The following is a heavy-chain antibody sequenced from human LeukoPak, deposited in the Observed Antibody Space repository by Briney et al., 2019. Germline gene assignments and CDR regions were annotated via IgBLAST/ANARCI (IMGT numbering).Heavy chain of an antibody. CDR1: GGSFSGYY. CDR3: ARERYYYDSSGLDY. V-gene: IGHV4-34*01. D-gene: IGHD3-22*01. CDR2: INHSGST. J-gene: IGHJ4*02. Sequence: SETLSLTXAVYGGSFSGYYWSWIRQPPGKGLEWIGEINHSGSTNYNPSLKSRVTISVDTSKNQFSLKLSSVTAADTAVYYCARERYYYDSSGLDYWGQGTLVTVSS.